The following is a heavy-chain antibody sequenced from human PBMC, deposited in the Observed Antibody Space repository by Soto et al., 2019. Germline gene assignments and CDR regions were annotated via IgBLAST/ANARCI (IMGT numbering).Heavy chain of an antibody. CDR1: GLTVSSNY. V-gene: IGHV3-53*04. CDR2: IYSGGST. D-gene: IGHD3-22*01. Sequence: PEGALRLISRPSGLTVSSNYLGWVRQAPGKGLEWVSVIYSGGSTYYADSVKGRFTISRHNSKNTLYLQMNSLRAEDTAVYYCASCDYDSSGYYCFDYWGQ. CDR3: ASCDYDSSGYYCFDY. J-gene: IGHJ4*02.